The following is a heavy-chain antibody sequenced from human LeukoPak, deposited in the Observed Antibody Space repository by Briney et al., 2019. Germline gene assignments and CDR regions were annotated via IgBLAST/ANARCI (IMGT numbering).Heavy chain of an antibody. CDR1: GFTFSTSA. CDR2: ISPTGGAI. CDR3: ARSSSGSSYFDC. Sequence: PGGSLRLSCAASGFTFSTSAMNWVRQAPGRGLEWVSSISPTGGAIFYADSLRGRFTISRDNAKNTLYLQMGSLRAEDMAVYYCARSSSGSSYFDCWGQGTLVTVSS. J-gene: IGHJ4*02. D-gene: IGHD6-19*01. V-gene: IGHV3-21*04.